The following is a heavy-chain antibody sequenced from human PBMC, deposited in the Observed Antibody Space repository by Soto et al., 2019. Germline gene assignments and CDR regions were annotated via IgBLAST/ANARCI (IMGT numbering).Heavy chain of an antibody. J-gene: IGHJ6*02. Sequence: QLQLQESGPGLVKPSETLSLTCTVSGGSISSSSYYWGWIRQPPGKGLEWMGSMYYSGSTYYNPSLKGRVDISGYTSKNQFSPKLDSVTAADTGVYYGVRNFGGGRDAYDVVVWGQGTTVTVSS. D-gene: IGHD3-10*01. V-gene: IGHV4-39*01. CDR1: GGSISSSSYY. CDR2: MYYSGST. CDR3: VRNFGGGRDAYDVVV.